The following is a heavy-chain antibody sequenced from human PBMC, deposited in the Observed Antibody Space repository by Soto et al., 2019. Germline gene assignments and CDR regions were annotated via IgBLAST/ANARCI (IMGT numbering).Heavy chain of an antibody. Sequence: ASVKVSCKASGGTFSSYAISWVRQAPGQGLEWMGGITPIFGTANYAQKFQGRVTITADESTSTAYMELSSLRSEDTAVYYCARDLLSVTVTTAGRNWFAPWGQGTLVTVSS. CDR3: ARDLLSVTVTTAGRNWFAP. V-gene: IGHV1-69*13. D-gene: IGHD4-4*01. J-gene: IGHJ5*02. CDR1: GGTFSSYA. CDR2: ITPIFGTA.